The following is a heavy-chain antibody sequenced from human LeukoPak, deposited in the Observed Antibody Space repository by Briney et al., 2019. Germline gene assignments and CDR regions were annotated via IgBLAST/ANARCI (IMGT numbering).Heavy chain of an antibody. CDR1: GDSISSGGYY. V-gene: IGHV4-30-2*01. J-gene: IGHJ3*02. Sequence: SQTLSLTCTVSGDSISSGGYYWSWIRQPLGRGLEWIGYIYLSGTTYYNPSLKSRVTISVDRSKNQFSLKLSSVTAADTAVYYCARGDYYDSSGYRDAFDIWGQGTMVTVSS. D-gene: IGHD3-22*01. CDR2: IYLSGTT. CDR3: ARGDYYDSSGYRDAFDI.